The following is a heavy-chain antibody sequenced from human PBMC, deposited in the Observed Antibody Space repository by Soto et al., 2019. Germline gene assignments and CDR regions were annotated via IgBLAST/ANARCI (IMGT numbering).Heavy chain of an antibody. D-gene: IGHD6-19*01. J-gene: IGHJ4*02. Sequence: QITLKESGPTLVRPTQTLTLTCTFSGFSLSTSGLGVGWIRQPPGKALEWLALIYWNDDKRYSPSLKARLTITKDASKNQLVLTMTNMDPVVTATYYCAHRPSGWYLFDYWGQGTLVTVSS. V-gene: IGHV2-5*01. CDR3: AHRPSGWYLFDY. CDR1: GFSLSTSGLG. CDR2: IYWNDDK.